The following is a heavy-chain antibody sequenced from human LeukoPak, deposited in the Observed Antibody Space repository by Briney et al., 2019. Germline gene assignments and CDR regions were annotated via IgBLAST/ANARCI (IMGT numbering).Heavy chain of an antibody. Sequence: GGPLHISALGPGSPFTSYWIAWARQVPGKGLEWMGIIYPGDSATGYSPSFQAQVTISPDKSISTAYLQWSSLKASDTAMYYCARHTAGYCTNGVCPGPFDYWGQGTLVTVSS. CDR2: IYPGDSAT. CDR3: ARHTAGYCTNGVCPGPFDY. V-gene: IGHV5-51*01. J-gene: IGHJ4*02. D-gene: IGHD2-8*01. CDR1: GSPFTSYW.